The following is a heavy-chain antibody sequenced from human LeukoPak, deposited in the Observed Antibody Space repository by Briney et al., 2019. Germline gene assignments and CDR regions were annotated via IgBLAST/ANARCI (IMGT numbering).Heavy chain of an antibody. CDR1: GFTFSSYW. CDR3: VRAHHPGRWFDP. Sequence: TGGSLRPSCAASGFTFSSYWMTWGRQAPGKGLEWVASINQDRGEIHYVASVRGRFAISRDNAKNSLSLQMSSLTVEDTAVYYCVRAHHPGRWFDPWGQGTLVTVSS. V-gene: IGHV3-7*04. J-gene: IGHJ5*02. CDR2: INQDRGEI.